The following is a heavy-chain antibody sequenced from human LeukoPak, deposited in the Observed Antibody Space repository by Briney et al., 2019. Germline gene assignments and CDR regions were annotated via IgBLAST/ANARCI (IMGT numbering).Heavy chain of an antibody. D-gene: IGHD6-13*01. CDR3: AMNHEGAAGPFDY. Sequence: SETLSLTCAVYGGSFSGYYWSWIRQPPGKGLEWIGEINHSGSTNYNPSLKSRVTISVDTSKNQFSLKLSSVTAADTAVYYCAMNHEGAAGPFDYWGQGTLVTVSS. CDR2: INHSGST. V-gene: IGHV4-34*01. J-gene: IGHJ4*02. CDR1: GGSFSGYY.